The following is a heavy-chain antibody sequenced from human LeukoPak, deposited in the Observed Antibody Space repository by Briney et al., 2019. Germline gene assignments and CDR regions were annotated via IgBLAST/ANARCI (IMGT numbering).Heavy chain of an antibody. J-gene: IGHJ4*02. CDR2: ISWNSGSI. CDR1: GFTFDDYA. D-gene: IGHD3-22*01. Sequence: PGRSLRLSCAASGFTFDDYAMHWVRQAPGKGLEWGSGISWNSGSIGYADSVKGRFTISRDNAKNSLYLQMNSLRAEDTAVYYCVRDDDRPDNGLDYWGQGTLVTVSS. V-gene: IGHV3-9*01. CDR3: VRDDDRPDNGLDY.